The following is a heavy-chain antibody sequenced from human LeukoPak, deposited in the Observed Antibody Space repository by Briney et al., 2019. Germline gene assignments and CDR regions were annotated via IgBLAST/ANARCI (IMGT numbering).Heavy chain of an antibody. CDR3: AISFMTTVTLFDY. D-gene: IGHD4-17*01. V-gene: IGHV3-23*01. CDR2: ISGSGGST. J-gene: IGHJ4*02. Sequence: GGSLRLSCAASGFTFSSYAMSWVRQAPGKGLEWVSAISGSGGSTYYADSVKGRFTISRDNSKNTLYLQMNSLRAEDTAAYYCAISFMTTVTLFDYWGQGTLVTVSS. CDR1: GFTFSSYA.